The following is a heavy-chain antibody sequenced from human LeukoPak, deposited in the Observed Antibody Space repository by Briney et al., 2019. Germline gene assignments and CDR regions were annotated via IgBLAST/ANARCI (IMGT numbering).Heavy chain of an antibody. D-gene: IGHD3-10*01. Sequence: SGTLSLTCTVSSGPIRSNYWSWIRQTGGRGLGWIGRIYVTDPINYNPSLKSRVTISVDMSKNHLSLNRTSVTAADTAIYYCARGFGSGTSPFDNWGRGTLVTVSS. J-gene: IGHJ4*02. CDR2: IYVTDPI. CDR1: SGPIRSNY. CDR3: ARGFGSGTSPFDN. V-gene: IGHV4-4*07.